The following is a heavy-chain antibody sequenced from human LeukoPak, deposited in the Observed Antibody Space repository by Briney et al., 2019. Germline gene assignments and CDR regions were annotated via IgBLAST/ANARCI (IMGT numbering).Heavy chain of an antibody. CDR2: ISSGSAYI. Sequence: PGGSLRLSCAASGFTFSTYTVSWVRQAPGKGLEWVSSISSGSAYIYYADSVKGRFTISRDNAKNSLYLQMNSLRAEDTAVYYCSRGGYTYPNAYWGQGTLVTVSS. CDR3: SRGGYTYPNAY. V-gene: IGHV3-21*01. CDR1: GFTFSTYT. D-gene: IGHD5-18*01. J-gene: IGHJ4*02.